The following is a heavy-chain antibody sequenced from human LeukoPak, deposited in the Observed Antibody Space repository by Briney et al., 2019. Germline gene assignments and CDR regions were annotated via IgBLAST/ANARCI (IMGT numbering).Heavy chain of an antibody. CDR3: ARRAGAYSRPCDY. CDR1: GFTVSSNS. D-gene: IGHD4/OR15-4a*01. V-gene: IGHV3-53*01. CDR2: IYSDNT. Sequence: GGSLRLSCTVSGFTVSSNSMSWVRQAPGKGLEWVSFIYSDNTHHSDSVKGRFTISRDNSKNTLYLQMNSLRAEDTAVYYCARRAGAYSRPCDYWGQGTLVTVSS. J-gene: IGHJ4*02.